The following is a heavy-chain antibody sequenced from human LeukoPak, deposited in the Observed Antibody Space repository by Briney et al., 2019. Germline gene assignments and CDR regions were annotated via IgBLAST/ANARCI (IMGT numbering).Heavy chain of an antibody. Sequence: SQTLSLTCAISGDSVSSNSAAWNWIRQSPSRGLEWLGRTYYRSKWYNDYAVSVKSRITINPDTSKNQFSLQLNSVTPEDTAVHYCARDLIGIVVVSNRGSRFDPWGQGTLVTVSS. J-gene: IGHJ5*02. D-gene: IGHD3-22*01. CDR1: GDSVSSNSAA. V-gene: IGHV6-1*01. CDR3: ARDLIGIVVVSNRGSRFDP. CDR2: TYYRSKWYN.